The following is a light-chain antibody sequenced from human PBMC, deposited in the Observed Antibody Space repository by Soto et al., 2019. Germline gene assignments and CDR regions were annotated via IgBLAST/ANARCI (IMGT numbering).Light chain of an antibody. CDR3: LLYYGNAGGAQPWV. J-gene: IGLJ3*02. CDR2: STS. CDR1: TGAVTSCSH. Sequence: QTVVTQEPSLTVSPGGTVTLTCASSTGAVTSCSHPTWFQQKPGQPPRSLIYSTSNTHSWTPARFSGSLLGGKAALTLSGVQPEDEADYYCLLYYGNAGGAQPWVFGGGTKVTVL. V-gene: IGLV7-43*01.